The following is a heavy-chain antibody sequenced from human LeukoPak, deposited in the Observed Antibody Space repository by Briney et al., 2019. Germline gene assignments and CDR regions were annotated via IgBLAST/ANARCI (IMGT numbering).Heavy chain of an antibody. Sequence: SETLSLNRTVSGGSISSYYWSWIRQPPGKGLEWIGYIYYSGSTNYNPSLKSRVTISVDTSKNQFSLKLSSVTAADTAVYYCARGGGIEYFDHWGQGTLVTVSS. CDR3: ARGGGIEYFDH. CDR1: GGSISSYY. D-gene: IGHD3-16*01. V-gene: IGHV4-59*01. J-gene: IGHJ4*02. CDR2: IYYSGST.